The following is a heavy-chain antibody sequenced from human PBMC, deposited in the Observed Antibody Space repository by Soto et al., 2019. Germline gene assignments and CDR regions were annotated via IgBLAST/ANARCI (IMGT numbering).Heavy chain of an antibody. D-gene: IGHD4-17*01. Sequence: QVHLVESGGGVVQPGRSLRLSCAASGFTFSSYGMHWVRQAPGKGLEWVAVISYDGSNKYYADSVKGRFTISRDNSKNTLYLQMNSLRAEDTAVYYCAKDITVTGFDYWGQGTLVTVSS. V-gene: IGHV3-30*18. CDR2: ISYDGSNK. J-gene: IGHJ4*02. CDR1: GFTFSSYG. CDR3: AKDITVTGFDY.